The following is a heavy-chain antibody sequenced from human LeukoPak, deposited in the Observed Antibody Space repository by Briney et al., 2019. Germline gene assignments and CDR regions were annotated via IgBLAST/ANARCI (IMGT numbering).Heavy chain of an antibody. D-gene: IGHD3-10*01. CDR1: GYTLTELS. CDR3: ASHVSGSTYFDY. J-gene: IGHJ4*02. CDR2: FDPEDGET. Sequence: ASVKVSCKVSGYTLTELSMHWVRQAPGKGLEWMGGFDPEDGETIYAQKFQGRVTMTEDTSTDTAYMELSSLRSEDTAVYYCASHVSGSTYFDYWGQGTLVTVSS. V-gene: IGHV1-24*01.